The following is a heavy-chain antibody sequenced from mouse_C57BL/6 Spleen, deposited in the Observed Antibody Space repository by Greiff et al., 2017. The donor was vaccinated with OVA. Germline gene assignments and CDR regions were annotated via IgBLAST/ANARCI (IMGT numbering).Heavy chain of an antibody. CDR2: INPNNGGT. CDR1: GYTFTDYY. V-gene: IGHV1-26*01. J-gene: IGHJ3*01. CDR3: YGNYEAY. D-gene: IGHD2-1*01. Sequence: EVQLQQSGPELVKPGASVKISCKASGYTFTDYYMNWVKQSHGKSLEWIGDINPNNGGTSYNQKFKGKATLTVDKSSSTAYMELRSLTSEDSAVYYCYGNYEAYWGQGTLVTVSA.